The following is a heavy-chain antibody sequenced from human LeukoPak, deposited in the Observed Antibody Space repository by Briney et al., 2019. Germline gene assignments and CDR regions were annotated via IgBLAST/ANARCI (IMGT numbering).Heavy chain of an antibody. D-gene: IGHD2-2*01. CDR1: GDSVSTNSAA. CDR3: ARGPRYCSGTSYQSYFDY. J-gene: IGHJ4*02. V-gene: IGHV6-1*01. Sequence: SQTLSLTCAISGDSVSTNSAAWAWIRHSPSRGLEWLGRTYYRSKWYTDYAFSVKSRITINPDTSKNQFSLQLNSVTPEDTAVYYCARGPRYCSGTSYQSYFDYWGQGTLVRVSS. CDR2: TYYRSKWYT.